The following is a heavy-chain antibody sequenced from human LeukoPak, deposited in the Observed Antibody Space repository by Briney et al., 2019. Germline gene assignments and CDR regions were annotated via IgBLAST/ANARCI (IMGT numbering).Heavy chain of an antibody. Sequence: ASVKVSCKASGYTFTGYYIHWVRQAPGQGLEWMGWINPDSGGTNYAQKFQGRVTMTRDTSISTAYMELSRLRADDTAVYYCARAMYQLHPPNWFDPWGQGSLVTVS. CDR3: ARAMYQLHPPNWFDP. CDR2: INPDSGGT. J-gene: IGHJ5*02. V-gene: IGHV1-2*02. D-gene: IGHD2-2*01. CDR1: GYTFTGYY.